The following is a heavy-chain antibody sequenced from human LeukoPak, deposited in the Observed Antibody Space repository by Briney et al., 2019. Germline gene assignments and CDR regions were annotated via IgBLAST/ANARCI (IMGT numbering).Heavy chain of an antibody. Sequence: ASVKVSCNASGYTFTGYYMHWVRQAPGQGLEWMGWISPNSGATNYAQKFQGRVTMTRDTSISTAYMELSRLRSDDTAVYYCARVTVTTSYYFDHWGQGTLVTVSS. V-gene: IGHV1-2*02. CDR1: GYTFTGYY. CDR2: ISPNSGAT. D-gene: IGHD4-17*01. J-gene: IGHJ4*02. CDR3: ARVTVTTSYYFDH.